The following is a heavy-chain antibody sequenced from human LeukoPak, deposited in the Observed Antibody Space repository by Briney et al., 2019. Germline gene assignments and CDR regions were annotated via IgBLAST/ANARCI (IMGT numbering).Heavy chain of an antibody. CDR2: ISYDGSNK. J-gene: IGHJ4*02. CDR3: AKEGDSSSWYLYFDY. CDR1: GFTFSSYG. V-gene: IGHV3-30*18. Sequence: GGSLRLSCAASGFTFSSYGMHWVRQAPGKGLEGVAVISYDGSNKYYADSVKGRFTISRDNSKNTLYLQMNSLRAEDTAVYYCAKEGDSSSWYLYFDYWGQGTLVTVSS. D-gene: IGHD6-13*01.